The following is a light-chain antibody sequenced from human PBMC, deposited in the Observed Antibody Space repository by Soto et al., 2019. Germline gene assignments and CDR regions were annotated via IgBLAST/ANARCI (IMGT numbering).Light chain of an antibody. CDR3: TSWITSTTMK. CDR1: SSDVGAYNY. J-gene: IGLJ2*01. Sequence: QSVLTQPASVSGSPGQSITISCTGTSSDVGAYNYVSWYQQHPGKAPKLMIYDVNIRPSGVSNRFSGSKSGNTASLTISGLQAEDEADYYCTSWITSTTMKFGGGTKLTVL. V-gene: IGLV2-14*01. CDR2: DVN.